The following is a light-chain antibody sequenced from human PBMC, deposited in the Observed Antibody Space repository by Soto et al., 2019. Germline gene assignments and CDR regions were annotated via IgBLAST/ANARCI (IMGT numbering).Light chain of an antibody. V-gene: IGKV1-39*01. CDR3: QQNYSDPQWT. J-gene: IGKJ1*01. CDR1: QDIRTS. CDR2: VAS. Sequence: DIQMTQSPSFLSASVGDRVTITCRASQDIRTSLNWYQQKPGKAPKFLIYVASSLQTGVPPRFSGSGSGTDFTLTISGLQAEDYANYFCQQNYSDPQWTLGQGTKVDIK.